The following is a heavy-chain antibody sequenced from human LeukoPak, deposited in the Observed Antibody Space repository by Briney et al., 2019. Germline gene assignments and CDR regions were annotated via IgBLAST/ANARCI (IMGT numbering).Heavy chain of an antibody. CDR3: ARTFGRLKHYYYYYMDV. CDR2: MYYSGSP. J-gene: IGHJ6*03. Sequence: SETLSLTCTVSGGSISSSSYYWRWIRQPPGKGLEWIGSMYYSGSPYYNPALTSRVTISVDTSKNQFSLKLSSVTAADTAVYYCARTFGRLKHYYYYYMDVWGKGTTVTVSS. D-gene: IGHD3-10*01. CDR1: GGSISSSSYY. V-gene: IGHV4-39*07.